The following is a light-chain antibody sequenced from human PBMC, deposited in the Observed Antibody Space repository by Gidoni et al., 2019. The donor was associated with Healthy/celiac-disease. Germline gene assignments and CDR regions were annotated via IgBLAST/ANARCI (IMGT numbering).Light chain of an antibody. Sequence: DIQMTQSPSTLSASVGDRVTITSRASQSISSWLDWYQQKPGKAPKLLIYDASSLESGVPSRFSGSGSGTEFTLTISSLQPDDFATYCCQQYNSYRTFGQGTKVEIK. CDR1: QSISSW. J-gene: IGKJ1*01. CDR3: QQYNSYRT. CDR2: DAS. V-gene: IGKV1-5*01.